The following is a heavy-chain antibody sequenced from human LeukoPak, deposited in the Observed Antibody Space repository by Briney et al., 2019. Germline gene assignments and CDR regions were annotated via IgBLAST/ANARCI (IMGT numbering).Heavy chain of an antibody. D-gene: IGHD3-3*01. V-gene: IGHV4-34*01. J-gene: IGHJ6*02. Sequence: SETLSLTCAVYGGSFSGYYWSWIRQPPGKGLEWIGEINHSGSTNYNPSLKSRVTISVDTSKNRFSLKLSSVTAADTAVYYCARVPFWSGYPGYYYGMDVWGQGTTVTVSS. CDR2: INHSGST. CDR1: GGSFSGYY. CDR3: ARVPFWSGYPGYYYGMDV.